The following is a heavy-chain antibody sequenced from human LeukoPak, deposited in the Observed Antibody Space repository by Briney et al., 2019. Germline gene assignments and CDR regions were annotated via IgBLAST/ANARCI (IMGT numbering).Heavy chain of an antibody. V-gene: IGHV4-59*01. Sequence: PSETLSLTCTVSGGSMSSYYWSWIRQPPGKGLEWIGYIHYTGSTNYNPSLKSRVTISGDTSKNQLSLKLSSVSAADTAVYFCARAFYGGYSDYWGQGILVTVSS. J-gene: IGHJ4*02. CDR2: IHYTGST. CDR3: ARAFYGGYSDY. D-gene: IGHD4-17*01. CDR1: GGSMSSYY.